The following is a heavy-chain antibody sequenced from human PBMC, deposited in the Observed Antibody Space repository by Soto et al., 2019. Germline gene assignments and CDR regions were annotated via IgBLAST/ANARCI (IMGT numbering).Heavy chain of an antibody. CDR2: IIPIFGTA. J-gene: IGHJ5*02. CDR3: ASGKSWGRKPLNWFDP. Sequence: RASVKVSCKASGGTFSSYAISWVRQAPGQGLEWMGGIIPIFGTANYAQKFQGRVTITADESTSTAYMELSSLRSEDTAVYYCASGKSWGRKPLNWFDPWGQGTLVTVSS. CDR1: GGTFSSYA. D-gene: IGHD7-27*01. V-gene: IGHV1-69*13.